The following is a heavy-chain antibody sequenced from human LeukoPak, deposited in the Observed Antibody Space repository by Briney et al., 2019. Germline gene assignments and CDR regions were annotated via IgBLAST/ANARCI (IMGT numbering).Heavy chain of an antibody. CDR2: IKPKTDGETT. D-gene: IGHD2-21*01. V-gene: IGHV3-15*07. J-gene: IGHJ4*02. Sequence: GGSLRLSCAASGFTFSNAYMNWVRQAPGRGLEWVGRIKPKTDGETTEYAAPVKGRFSISRDDSKNMLYLQMNSLKTEDTAVYYCITPLPYSAQGGQGTLVTVSS. CDR1: GFTFSNAY. CDR3: ITPLPYSAQ.